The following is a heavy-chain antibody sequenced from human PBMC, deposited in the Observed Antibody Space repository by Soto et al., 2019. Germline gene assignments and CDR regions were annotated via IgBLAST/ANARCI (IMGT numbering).Heavy chain of an antibody. V-gene: IGHV1-8*01. CDR3: ARVWIAASLGVNWFDP. J-gene: IGHJ5*02. Sequence: QVQLVQSGAEVKKPGASVKVSCKASGYTFTSYDINWVRQATGQGLEWMGWMNPNSGNTGYAQKFAGRVTMTXXTXTXXAYMELGSLRSEYTGGYYLARVWIAASLGVNWFDPWGQGTLVTVSS. CDR2: MNPNSGNT. D-gene: IGHD6-6*01. CDR1: GYTFTSYD.